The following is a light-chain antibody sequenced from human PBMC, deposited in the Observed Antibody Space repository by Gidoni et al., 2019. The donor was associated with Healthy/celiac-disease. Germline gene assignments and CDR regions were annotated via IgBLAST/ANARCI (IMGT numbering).Light chain of an antibody. V-gene: IGLV3-19*01. J-gene: IGLJ3*02. Sequence: SSELTQDPAVSVALGQTVRITCQGDRLRSYYASWYQQKPGHAPVLVIYGKNNRPSGIPDRFSGSSSGNTASLTITGAQAEDEADYYCNSRDSSGNHLVFGGGTKLTVL. CDR1: RLRSYY. CDR3: NSRDSSGNHLV. CDR2: GKN.